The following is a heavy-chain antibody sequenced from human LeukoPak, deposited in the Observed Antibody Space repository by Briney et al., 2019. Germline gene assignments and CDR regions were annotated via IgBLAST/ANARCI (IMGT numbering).Heavy chain of an antibody. CDR1: GFTFSSYA. J-gene: IGHJ6*03. D-gene: IGHD4-11*01. CDR3: AKGTTLYYYYMDV. CDR2: ISGSGGST. Sequence: GGSLRLSCAASGFTFSSYAMSWVLPAPGKGLEWVSAISGSGGSTYYADSVKGRFTISRDNSKNTLYLQMNSLRAEDTAVYYCAKGTTLYYYYMDVWGKGTTVTVSS. V-gene: IGHV3-23*01.